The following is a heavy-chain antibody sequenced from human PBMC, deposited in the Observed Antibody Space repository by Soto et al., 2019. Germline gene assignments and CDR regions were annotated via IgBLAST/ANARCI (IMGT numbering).Heavy chain of an antibody. CDR2: INPNSGGT. Sequence: ASVKVSCKASGYTFTGYYMHWVRQAPGQGLEWMGWINPNSGGTNYAQKFQGWVTMTRDTSISTAYMELSRLRSDDTAVYYCARGSEGYCTNGVCNWFDPWGQGTLVTVSS. V-gene: IGHV1-2*04. J-gene: IGHJ5*02. D-gene: IGHD2-8*01. CDR1: GYTFTGYY. CDR3: ARGSEGYCTNGVCNWFDP.